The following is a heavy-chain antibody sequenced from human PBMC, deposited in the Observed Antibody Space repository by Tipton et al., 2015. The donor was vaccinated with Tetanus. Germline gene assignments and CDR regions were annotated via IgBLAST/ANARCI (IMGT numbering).Heavy chain of an antibody. CDR1: GFRFDDYS. J-gene: IGHJ4*02. D-gene: IGHD5-12*01. V-gene: IGHV3-21*01. Sequence: QLVQSGGGLVQPGTSLRLSCTASGFRFDDYSMHWVRQAPGKGLEWVSSLGTTSGYIFYADSVKGRFTISRDDAKNSLFLQMNSLRAEDTAVYYCARGPRLLLYYFDSWGQGTLVTVSS. CDR3: ARGPRLLLYYFDS. CDR2: LGTTSGYI.